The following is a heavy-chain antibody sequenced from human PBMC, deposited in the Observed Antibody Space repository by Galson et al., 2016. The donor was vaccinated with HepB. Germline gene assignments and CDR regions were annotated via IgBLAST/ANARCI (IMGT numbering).Heavy chain of an antibody. V-gene: IGHV3-13*04. CDR2: IGTRGDT. D-gene: IGHD1-20*01. CDR3: AGEGSTLTGHWDDWYFDL. J-gene: IGHJ2*01. CDR1: GFTFSTYD. Sequence: SLRLSCAASGFTFSTYDMHWVRHTTGKGLEWVSAIGTRGDTYYPDSVKGRFTISRENAKNSLYLQMNSLRAGDTAVYYCAGEGSTLTGHWDDWYFDLWGRGTLVTVSS.